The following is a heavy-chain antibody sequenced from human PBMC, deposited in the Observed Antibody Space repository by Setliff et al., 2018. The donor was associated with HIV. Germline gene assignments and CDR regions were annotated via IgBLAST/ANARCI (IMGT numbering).Heavy chain of an antibody. CDR3: AREGNYYDSSGYHALRQYNWFDP. Sequence: GGSLRLSCTASGFTFNNFAINWVRQAPARGLEWVSVTRGGGLTIYYADPVKGRFTISRDNSKNTLYLQMDSLRVDDTAVYYCAREGNYYDSSGYHALRQYNWFDPWGQGTLVTVSS. V-gene: IGHV3-23*01. J-gene: IGHJ5*02. CDR2: TRGGGLTI. CDR1: GFTFNNFA. D-gene: IGHD3-22*01.